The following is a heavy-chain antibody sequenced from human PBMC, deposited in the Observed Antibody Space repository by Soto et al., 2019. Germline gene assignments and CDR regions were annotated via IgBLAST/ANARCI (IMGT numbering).Heavy chain of an antibody. CDR3: ARGLYYYDSRGYYYFDY. CDR2: IYTSGST. CDR1: GGSISSYY. Sequence: PSETLSLTCTVSGGSISSYYWSWIRQPAGKGLEWIGRIYTSGSTNYNPSLKSRVTMSVDTSKNQFSLKLSSVTAADTAVYYCARGLYYYDSRGYYYFDYWGQGTLVTVSS. D-gene: IGHD3-22*01. J-gene: IGHJ4*02. V-gene: IGHV4-4*07.